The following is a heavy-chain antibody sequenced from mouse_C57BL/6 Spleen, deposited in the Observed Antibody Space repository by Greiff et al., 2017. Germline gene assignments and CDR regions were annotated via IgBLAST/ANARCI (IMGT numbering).Heavy chain of an antibody. CDR3: ARSSYYGSSPRWYCDV. J-gene: IGHJ1*03. CDR1: GYTFTSYW. V-gene: IGHV1-64*01. CDR2: IHPNSGST. D-gene: IGHD1-1*01. Sequence: QVQLQQPGAELVKPGASVKLSCKASGYTFTSYWMHWVKQRPGQGLEWIGMIHPNSGSTNYNEKFKSKGTLTVDKSSSTAYMQLSSLTSEDSAVYYCARSSYYGSSPRWYCDVWGTGTTVTVSS.